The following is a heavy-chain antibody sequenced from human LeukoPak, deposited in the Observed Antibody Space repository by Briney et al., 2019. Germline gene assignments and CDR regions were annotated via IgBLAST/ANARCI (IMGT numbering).Heavy chain of an antibody. D-gene: IGHD3-10*01. Sequence: PSETLSLTCTVSRGSISSYYWSWIRQPPGKGLEWIGYIYYSGSTNYNPSLKSRVTISVDTSKNQFSLKLSSVTAADTAVYYCARGAGGSGSYYSGDFDYWGQGTLVTVSS. CDR3: ARGAGGSGSYYSGDFDY. CDR1: RGSISSYY. J-gene: IGHJ4*02. V-gene: IGHV4-59*08. CDR2: IYYSGST.